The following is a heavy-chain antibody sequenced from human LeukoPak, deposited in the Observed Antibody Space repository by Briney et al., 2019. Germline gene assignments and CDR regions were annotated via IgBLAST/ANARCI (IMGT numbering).Heavy chain of an antibody. J-gene: IGHJ4*02. CDR3: AKMVGPAAIDYFDY. CDR1: GFIFSSYA. CDR2: INGGGGNT. Sequence: GGSLRLSCAASGFIFSSYAMSWVRQAPGKGLEWVSDINGGGGNTYYADSVKGRFTISRDNSKNTLFLQMNSLRAEDTAVYYCAKMVGPAAIDYFDYWGQGTLVTVSS. D-gene: IGHD2-15*01. V-gene: IGHV3-23*01.